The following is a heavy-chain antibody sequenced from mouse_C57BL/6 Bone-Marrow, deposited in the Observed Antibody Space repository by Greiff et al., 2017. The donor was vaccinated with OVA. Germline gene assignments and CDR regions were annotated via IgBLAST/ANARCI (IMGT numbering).Heavy chain of an antibody. D-gene: IGHD1-1*01. CDR1: GYTFTSYG. J-gene: IGHJ1*03. Sequence: QVQLKESGAELARPGASVKLSCKASGYTFTSYGISWVKQRTGQGLEWIGEIYPRSGNTYYNEKFKGKATLTADKSSSTAYMELRSLTSEDSAVYFCVKRYYASSYVNCDVWGTGATGTVSA. V-gene: IGHV1-81*01. CDR2: IYPRSGNT. CDR3: VKRYYASSYVNCDV.